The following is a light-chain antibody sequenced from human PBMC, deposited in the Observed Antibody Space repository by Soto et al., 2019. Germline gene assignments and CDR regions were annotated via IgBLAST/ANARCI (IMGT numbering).Light chain of an antibody. CDR3: QQYGSSPT. J-gene: IGKJ1*01. CDR1: QSVGSSY. Sequence: EIVLTQSPGTLSLSPGERATLSCRASQSVGSSYLAWYQQKPGQPPRLLIYGASSRATGIPYRFSGSGSGTDFALTISRLEPEDFAEYYCQQYGSSPTFGQGTKVEIK. V-gene: IGKV3-20*01. CDR2: GAS.